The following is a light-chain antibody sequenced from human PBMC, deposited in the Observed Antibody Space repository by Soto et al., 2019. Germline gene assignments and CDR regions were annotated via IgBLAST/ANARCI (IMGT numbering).Light chain of an antibody. CDR3: QQFSSYPLT. J-gene: IGKJ4*01. CDR2: DAS. CDR1: QSVSSY. Sequence: IVLKLSPATLSLNQRERATLSCRASQSVSSYLAWYQQKPGQAPRLLIYDASTRATGIPDRFSGGGSGTDFTLTISRPEPEDFAVDYCQQFSSYPLTFGGGTKVDI. V-gene: IGKV3-11*01.